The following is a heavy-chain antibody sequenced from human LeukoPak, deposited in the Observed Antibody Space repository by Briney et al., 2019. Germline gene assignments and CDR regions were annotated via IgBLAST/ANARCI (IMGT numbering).Heavy chain of an antibody. CDR2: IYYSGST. Sequence: SETLSLTCTVSGGSISSSSYYWGWIRQPPGKGLEWIVSIYYSGSTYYNPSLYSRVSISVDTSKNQFSLKLISVTAADTAVYYCARDSYYDILTGFRQFDSWGQGILVTVSS. J-gene: IGHJ4*02. D-gene: IGHD3-9*01. CDR1: GGSISSSSYY. CDR3: ARDSYYDILTGFRQFDS. V-gene: IGHV4-39*07.